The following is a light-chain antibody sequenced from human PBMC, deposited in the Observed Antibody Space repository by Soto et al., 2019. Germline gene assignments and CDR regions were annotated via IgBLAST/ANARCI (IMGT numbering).Light chain of an antibody. CDR3: VAWDDSLNGRV. V-gene: IGLV1-44*01. Sequence: QSVLTQPPSASGTPGQRVTISCSGSSSNIGSNTVNWYQQLPGTAPKLLICSNNQRPSGVPDRFSGSKSGTSASLAISGLQSEDEADYYCVAWDDSLNGRVFGGGTKLTVL. CDR2: SNN. J-gene: IGLJ2*01. CDR1: SSNIGSNT.